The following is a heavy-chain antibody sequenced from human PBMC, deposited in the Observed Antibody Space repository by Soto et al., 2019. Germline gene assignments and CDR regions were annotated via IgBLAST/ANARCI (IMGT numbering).Heavy chain of an antibody. D-gene: IGHD3-22*01. CDR2: ISYRGST. CDR3: ASSGIVGREVNTWFDP. J-gene: IGHJ5*02. CDR1: AGSITTSY. V-gene: IGHV4-59*01. Sequence: SETLSLTCTVSAGSITTSYWSWIRQPLGKALEWIGYISYRGSTNYNPSLKSRLTISIDASKSQISLKLTSMTTADTAVYYCASSGIVGREVNTWFDPWGQGTLVTVSS.